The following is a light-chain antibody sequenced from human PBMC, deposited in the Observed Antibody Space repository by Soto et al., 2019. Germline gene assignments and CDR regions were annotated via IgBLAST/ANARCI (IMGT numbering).Light chain of an antibody. CDR1: QSVSSSY. J-gene: IGKJ3*01. V-gene: IGKV3-20*01. CDR2: GAS. CDR3: QQFSGVPFA. Sequence: IVLTQSPGTLSLSPGERATLSCRASQSVSSSYLAWYQQKPGQAPRLLIYGASSRATGIPDRFSGSGSGTDFTLTISRLEPEDFAVYYCQQFSGVPFAFGPGTKVDIK.